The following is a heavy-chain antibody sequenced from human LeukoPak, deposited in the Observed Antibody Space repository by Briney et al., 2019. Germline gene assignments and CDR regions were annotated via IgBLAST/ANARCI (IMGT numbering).Heavy chain of an antibody. D-gene: IGHD3-9*01. CDR3: AKESMTGTVAY. Sequence: PGGSLRLSCEVSGFALSNNAMCWARQAPGKGPEWVSVISGSGDYIRYADSVKGRFTISRDNSKNTLYLQMNSLRAEDTAVYYCAKESMTGTVAYWGQGTLVTVSS. CDR1: GFALSNNA. CDR2: ISGSGDYI. J-gene: IGHJ4*02. V-gene: IGHV3-23*01.